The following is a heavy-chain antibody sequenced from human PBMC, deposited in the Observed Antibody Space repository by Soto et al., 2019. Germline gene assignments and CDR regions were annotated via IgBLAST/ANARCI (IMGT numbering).Heavy chain of an antibody. D-gene: IGHD1-26*01. CDR1: GFTFRSYS. CDR3: ARESVYSGSYDAFDI. J-gene: IGHJ3*02. Sequence: GESLKISCAASGFTFRSYSMNWVRQAPGKGLEWVSSISSSSSYIYYADSVKGRFTISRDNTKNSLYLKMNSLRAEDTAVYYCARESVYSGSYDAFDIWGQGTMVTVSS. V-gene: IGHV3-21*01. CDR2: ISSSSSYI.